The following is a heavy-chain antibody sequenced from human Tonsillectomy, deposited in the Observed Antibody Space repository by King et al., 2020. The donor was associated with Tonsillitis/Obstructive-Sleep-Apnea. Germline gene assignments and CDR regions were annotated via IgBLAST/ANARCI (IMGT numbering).Heavy chain of an antibody. Sequence: VQLVESGGVVVQPGGSLRLSCAASGFTFDDYTMHWVRQAPGKGLEWVSLISWDGGSTYYADSVKGRFTISRDNSKNSLYLQMNSLRTEDTALYYCAKLGYCSRTSCYRTSSADLDIWGQGTMVTVSS. CDR2: ISWDGGST. CDR3: AKLGYCSRTSCYRTSSADLDI. J-gene: IGHJ3*02. V-gene: IGHV3-43*01. CDR1: GFTFDDYT. D-gene: IGHD2-2*02.